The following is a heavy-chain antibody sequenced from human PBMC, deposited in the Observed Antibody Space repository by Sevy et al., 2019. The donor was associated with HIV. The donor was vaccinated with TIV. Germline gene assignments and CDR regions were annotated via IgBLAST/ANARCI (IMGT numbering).Heavy chain of an antibody. CDR3: AVVAEGY. V-gene: IGHV3-53*01. Sequence: GGSLRLSCAASGFTVSSNYMSWVRQAPGKGLEWVSVIHSGDSISYADSVKGRFTISRDNSKNTLYLQMNSLRAEDTAVYYCAVVAEGYWGQGTLVTVSS. J-gene: IGHJ4*02. CDR1: GFTVSSNY. CDR2: IHSGDSI. D-gene: IGHD6-13*01.